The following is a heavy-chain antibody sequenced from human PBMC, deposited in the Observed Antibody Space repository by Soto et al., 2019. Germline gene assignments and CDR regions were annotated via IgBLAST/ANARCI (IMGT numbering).Heavy chain of an antibody. J-gene: IGHJ6*02. D-gene: IGHD6-13*01. Sequence: GGSLRLSCAASGFTFSSYAMSWVRQAPGKGLEWVSAISGSGGSTYYADSVKGRFTISRDNSKKTLYLKMNSVRAEDKAVYYCAKDENPGYSGSWYSRPYYGMDVWGQGTTVTVSS. V-gene: IGHV3-23*01. CDR1: GFTFSSYA. CDR2: ISGSGGST. CDR3: AKDENPGYSGSWYSRPYYGMDV.